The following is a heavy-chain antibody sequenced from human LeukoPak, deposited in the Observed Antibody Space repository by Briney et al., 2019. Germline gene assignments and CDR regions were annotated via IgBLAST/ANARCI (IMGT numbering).Heavy chain of an antibody. D-gene: IGHD1-26*01. J-gene: IGHJ5*02. V-gene: IGHV3-30*03. CDR1: GFTFSDYG. CDR3: ARDLLVGANL. CDR2: ISYDGHNK. Sequence: AGKSLRLSCAASGFTFSDYGVHWVRQAPGKGLEWVAVISYDGHNKDYLDSVKGRFTISRDNSKNTLYLQMNSLKAEDTAVYYCARDLLVGANLWGQGTLVTVSS.